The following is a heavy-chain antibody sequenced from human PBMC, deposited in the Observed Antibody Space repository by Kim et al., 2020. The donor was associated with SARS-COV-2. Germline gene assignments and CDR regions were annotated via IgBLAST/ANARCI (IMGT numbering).Heavy chain of an antibody. J-gene: IGHJ6*02. Sequence: SETLSLTCTVSGGSISSYYWSWIRQPPGKGLEWIGYIYYSGSTNYNPSLKSRVTISVDTSKNQFSLKLSSVTAADTAVYYCARLHTGKYCSGGSCLIQTYYYYGMDVWGQGTTVTVSS. CDR1: GGSISSYY. CDR3: ARLHTGKYCSGGSCLIQTYYYYGMDV. CDR2: IYYSGST. D-gene: IGHD2-15*01. V-gene: IGHV4-59*08.